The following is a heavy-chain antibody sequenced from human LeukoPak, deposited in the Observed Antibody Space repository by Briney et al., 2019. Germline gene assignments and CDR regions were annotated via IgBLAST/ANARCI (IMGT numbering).Heavy chain of an antibody. J-gene: IGHJ4*02. CDR2: INPNSGGT. Sequence: GASVKVSCKASGYSFTGYYMHWVRQAPGQGLECMGWINPNSGGTNYAQKFQGRVTMTRDTSISTAYMELSRLRSDDTAVYYCAREVISSSWFPFDYWGQGTLVTVSS. V-gene: IGHV1-2*02. CDR3: AREVISSSWFPFDY. D-gene: IGHD6-13*01. CDR1: GYSFTGYY.